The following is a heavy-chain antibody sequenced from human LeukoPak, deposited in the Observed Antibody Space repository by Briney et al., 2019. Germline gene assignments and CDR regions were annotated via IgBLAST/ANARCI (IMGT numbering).Heavy chain of an antibody. D-gene: IGHD6-13*01. V-gene: IGHV4-34*01. CDR3: ARGRRAAAPRSDI. CDR2: INHRGTP. Sequence: PSETMSLTCAVYGGSFSGYYWSWNRQPPGKGLEWIGEINHRGTPNYNPSLKSQVTISVDTSKNQFSLNLSSVTARTTAVYSCARGRRAAAPRSDIWGQGTMVTVSS. J-gene: IGHJ3*02. CDR1: GGSFSGYY.